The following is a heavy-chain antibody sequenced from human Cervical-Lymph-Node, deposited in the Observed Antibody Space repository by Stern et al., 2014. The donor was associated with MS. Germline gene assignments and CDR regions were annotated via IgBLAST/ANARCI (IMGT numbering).Heavy chain of an antibody. CDR2: IYYSGST. D-gene: IGHD6-19*01. V-gene: IGHV4-59*01. J-gene: IGHJ5*02. CDR1: GGSIRSYY. CDR3: ARVRGGWSTDYWFDP. Sequence: QVQLQESGPGLVKPSETLSLTCTVSGGSIRSYYWSWIRQPPGKGLEWIGYIYYSGSTTYNPSLKSRVTISVDTSKNQFSLKLSSVTAADTAVYYCARVRGGWSTDYWFDPWGQGTLVTVSS.